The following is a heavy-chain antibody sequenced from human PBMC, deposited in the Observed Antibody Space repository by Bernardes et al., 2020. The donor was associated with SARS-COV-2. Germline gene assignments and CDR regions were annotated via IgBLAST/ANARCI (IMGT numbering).Heavy chain of an antibody. CDR1: GFSIGSFW. J-gene: IGHJ5*02. D-gene: IGHD3-10*01. CDR2: IKRDGSNN. V-gene: IGHV3-7*01. CDR3: ARDSGYSVNWYGERLDA. Sequence: GGSLRLSCSASGFSIGSFWMSWVRQAPGKGLECVSDIKRDGSNNYYMESVKGRFTISRDNAKNSVYLQRDSLGDEDTAVYYCARDSGYSVNWYGERLDAWGQGTLVTVSS.